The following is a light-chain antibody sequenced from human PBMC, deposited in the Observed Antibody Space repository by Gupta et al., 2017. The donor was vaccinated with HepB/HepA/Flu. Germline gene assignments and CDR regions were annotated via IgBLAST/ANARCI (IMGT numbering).Light chain of an antibody. Sequence: EVVLPQSPGTLSLSPGERATLPCRASQSLSSNDLAWYQQKPGQAPRVLIYGASNRATGIPDRFSGSGSGTDFTLSISRLEPEDFAVYYCQQYATSLWTFGQGTKVEFK. CDR2: GAS. CDR3: QQYATSLWT. V-gene: IGKV3-20*01. CDR1: QSLSSND. J-gene: IGKJ1*01.